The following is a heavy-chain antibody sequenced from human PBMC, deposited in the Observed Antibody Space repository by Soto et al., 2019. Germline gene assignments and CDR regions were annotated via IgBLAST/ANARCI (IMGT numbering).Heavy chain of an antibody. CDR2: IRSKAYGGTT. J-gene: IGHJ6*02. CDR3: TRDPFYYDFWSGYYGPYDKTYYYYGMDV. Sequence: GGSLRLSCTASGFTFGDYAMSWVRQAPGKGLEWAGFIRSKAYGGTTEYAASVKGRFTISRDDSKSIAYLQMNSLKTEDTAVYYCTRDPFYYDFWSGYYGPYDKTYYYYGMDVWGQGTTVTVSS. V-gene: IGHV3-49*04. CDR1: GFTFGDYA. D-gene: IGHD3-3*01.